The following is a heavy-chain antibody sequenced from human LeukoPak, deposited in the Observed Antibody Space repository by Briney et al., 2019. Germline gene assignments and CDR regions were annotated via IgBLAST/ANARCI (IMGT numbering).Heavy chain of an antibody. J-gene: IGHJ6*03. D-gene: IGHD6-25*01. Sequence: SQTLSLTCTVSGGSISSGDYYWSWIRQPPGKGLEWIGYIYYSGSTYYNPSLKSRVTISVDTSKNQFSLKLSSVTAADTAVYYCARDWASDYTWYHYMDVWGKGTTVTVSS. CDR2: IYYSGST. CDR3: ARDWASDYTWYHYMDV. CDR1: GGSISSGDYY. V-gene: IGHV4-30-4*08.